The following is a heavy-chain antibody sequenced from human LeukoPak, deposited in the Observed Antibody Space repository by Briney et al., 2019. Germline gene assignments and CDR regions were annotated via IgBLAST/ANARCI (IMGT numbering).Heavy chain of an antibody. Sequence: GGSLRLSCVASGFSFSSYAMSWVRQAPGKGLEWVSAISGSGYSTSYADSVKGRFTISRDNSKNTLYLQMNSLRAEDTAVCYCGGRGGVTSGDDLLSIGYWFQGALVNGPS. CDR1: GFSFSSYA. D-gene: IGHD5-12*01. V-gene: IGHV3-23*01. CDR3: GGRGGVTSGDDLLSIGY. CDR2: ISGSGYST. J-gene: IGHJ4*02.